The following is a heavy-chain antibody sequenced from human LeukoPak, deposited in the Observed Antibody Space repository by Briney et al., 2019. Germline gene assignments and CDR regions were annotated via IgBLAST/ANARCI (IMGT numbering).Heavy chain of an antibody. Sequence: PGRSLRLSCAASGFTFSSYGMSWVRQAPGKGLELVSAISSRGGDTYYADSVKGRFTIATDNTKITLYVKMISLRAEDTAVYYCGKRVAYNSGYYWDYWGQGTLVTVSS. CDR1: GFTFSSYG. D-gene: IGHD6-19*01. V-gene: IGHV3-23*01. CDR3: GKRVAYNSGYYWDY. CDR2: ISSRGGDT. J-gene: IGHJ4*02.